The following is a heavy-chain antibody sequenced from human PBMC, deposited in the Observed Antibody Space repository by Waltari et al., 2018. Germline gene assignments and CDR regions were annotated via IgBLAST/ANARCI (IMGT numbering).Heavy chain of an antibody. CDR1: GFTFGDYA. CDR2: IRSKAYGGTT. V-gene: IGHV3-49*03. J-gene: IGHJ4*02. D-gene: IGHD4-17*01. Sequence: EVQLVESGGGLVQPGRSLRLSCTASGFTFGDYAMSWFRQAPGKGLEWVGFIRSKAYGGTTEYAASVKGRFTISRDDSKSIAYLQMNSLKTEDTAVYYCTRASRAYGDLTDYWGQGTLVTVSS. CDR3: TRASRAYGDLTDY.